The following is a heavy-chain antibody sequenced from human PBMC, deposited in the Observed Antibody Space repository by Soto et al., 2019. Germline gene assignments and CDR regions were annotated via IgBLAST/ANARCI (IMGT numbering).Heavy chain of an antibody. V-gene: IGHV4-59*02. Sequence: SETLSLTCTVSGGSVNSHYWSWVRQPPGKGLEWIGYVYHSGSTYYNLSLNSRVTMTVDTSRNQLLLQLKSVTAADTAVYYCARESAGSGRNNWFDPWGQGTLVTVSS. CDR3: ARESAGSGRNNWFDP. J-gene: IGHJ5*02. D-gene: IGHD3-10*01. CDR1: GGSVNSHY. CDR2: VYHSGST.